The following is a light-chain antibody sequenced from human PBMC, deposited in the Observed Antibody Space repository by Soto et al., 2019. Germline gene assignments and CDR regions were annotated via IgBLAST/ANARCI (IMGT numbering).Light chain of an antibody. J-gene: IGKJ1*01. CDR2: GAS. Sequence: DIQMTQSPSSLSSSVRERFTITCRASQGIRYALGWYQQKPGTAPKRLIYGASILQNGVPSRFGGSGSGTEFTLTISSLQPEDFATYYCLQYNSPPLTFGQGTKVDIK. V-gene: IGKV1-17*01. CDR1: QGIRYA. CDR3: LQYNSPPLT.